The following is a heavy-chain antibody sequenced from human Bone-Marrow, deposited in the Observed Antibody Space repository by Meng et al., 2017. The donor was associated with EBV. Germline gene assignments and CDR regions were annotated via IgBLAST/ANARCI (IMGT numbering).Heavy chain of an antibody. CDR2: LIPMSDAP. J-gene: IGHJ4*02. D-gene: IGHD3-10*01. CDR1: GGRFRTEA. V-gene: IGHV1-69*01. CDR3: ASESGRGFNPDY. Sequence: VQCVLVGAGGKKPGATGKGAGKAAGGRFRTEAASWVRQAPGKGREWMGWLIPMSDAPHYAQKFQGRVTITADESTSTHYMGLSGLRSEDTAVYYRASESGRGFNPDYWGQGTLVTVSS.